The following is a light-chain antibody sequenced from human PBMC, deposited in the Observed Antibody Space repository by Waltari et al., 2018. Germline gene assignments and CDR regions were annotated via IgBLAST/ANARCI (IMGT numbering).Light chain of an antibody. CDR3: QQYSYFST. J-gene: IGKJ2*01. CDR1: ESISTW. Sequence: DIQMTQSPSTLSTSVGDRVTITCRASESISTWVAWYQQKPGQAPKRLIYRTSNLQSGVPPRFSGSGSGTEFTLTIRSLQPGDFATYFCQQYSYFSTFGQGTKLEIK. CDR2: RTS. V-gene: IGKV1-5*03.